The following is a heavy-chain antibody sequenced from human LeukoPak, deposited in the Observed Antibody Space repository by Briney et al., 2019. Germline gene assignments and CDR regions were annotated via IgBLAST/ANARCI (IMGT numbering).Heavy chain of an antibody. CDR1: GGSISSSSYY. D-gene: IGHD3-22*01. CDR2: IYYSRST. J-gene: IGHJ3*02. CDR3: ARAPGYYDSSGYYNNDAFDI. Sequence: SETLSLTCTVSGGSISSSSYYWGWIRQPPGKGLEWIGSIYYSRSTYYNPSLKSRVTISVDTSKNQFSLKLSSVTAADTAVYYCARAPGYYDSSGYYNNDAFDIWGQGIMVTVSS. V-gene: IGHV4-39*07.